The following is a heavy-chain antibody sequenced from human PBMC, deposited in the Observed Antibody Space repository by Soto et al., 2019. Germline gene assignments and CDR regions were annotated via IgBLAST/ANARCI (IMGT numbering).Heavy chain of an antibody. CDR2: IIPIFGTV. Sequence: QVQLLQSGAEVKKPGSSVRVSCEASGGTFRTYAISWVRQAPGQGLEWMGEIIPIFGTVNYAQKFQGRVTITADESTTTVYMDLRRLRSEDTAVYYWAKGAVAGTPTSYYYYGMDVWGQGTTVTVSS. CDR3: AKGAVAGTPTSYYYYGMDV. D-gene: IGHD6-19*01. J-gene: IGHJ6*02. V-gene: IGHV1-69*12. CDR1: GGTFRTYA.